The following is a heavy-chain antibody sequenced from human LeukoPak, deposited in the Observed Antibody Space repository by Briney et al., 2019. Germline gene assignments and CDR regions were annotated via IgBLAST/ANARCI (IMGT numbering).Heavy chain of an antibody. D-gene: IGHD3-10*01. V-gene: IGHV4-59*11. CDR3: ASFLWFGELRN. Sequence: PSETLSLTCTVSGGSISSHYWSWIRQPPGKGLEWIGYIYYSGSTNYNPSLKSRVTISVDTSKNQFSLKLSSVTAADTAVYYCASFLWFGELRNWGQGTLVTVSS. J-gene: IGHJ4*02. CDR2: IYYSGST. CDR1: GGSISSHY.